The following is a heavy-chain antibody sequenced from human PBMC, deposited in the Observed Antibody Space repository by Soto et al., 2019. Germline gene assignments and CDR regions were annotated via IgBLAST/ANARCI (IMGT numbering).Heavy chain of an antibody. CDR2: ISYDGGNK. D-gene: IGHD5-12*01. V-gene: IGHV3-30*18. Sequence: GGSLRLSCAASGFTFISYGMHWVRQAPGKGLEWVAVISYDGGNKYYADSVKGRFTISRDNSKNTLYLQMNSLRAEDTAVYYCAKDEGYSGYYDYWGQGTLVTVSS. CDR1: GFTFISYG. J-gene: IGHJ4*02. CDR3: AKDEGYSGYYDY.